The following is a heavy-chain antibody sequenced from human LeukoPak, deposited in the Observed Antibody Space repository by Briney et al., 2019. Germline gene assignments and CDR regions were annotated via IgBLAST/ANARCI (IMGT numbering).Heavy chain of an antibody. CDR3: ARGYSGSYYAFDY. J-gene: IGHJ4*02. V-gene: IGHV3-21*01. CDR1: EFTFSSYS. D-gene: IGHD1-26*01. CDR2: ISSSSSYI. Sequence: GGSLRLSCAASEFTFSSYSMNWVRQAPGKGLEWVSSISSSSSYIYYADSVKGRFTISRDNAKNSLYLQMNSPRAEDTAVYYCARGYSGSYYAFDYWGQGTLVTVSS.